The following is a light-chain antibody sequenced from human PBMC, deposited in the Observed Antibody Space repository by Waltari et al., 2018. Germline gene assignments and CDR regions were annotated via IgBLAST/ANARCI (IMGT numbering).Light chain of an antibody. CDR3: QQSYSTPPMYT. Sequence: DIQMAQSPSSLSASVGDRVTITCRASQSISTYLNWYQQKPGKAPKLLNYSASSLQSGVPSRFSGSRSVTDFTLTISSLQPEDFATYYCQQSYSTPPMYTFGQGTKLDIK. CDR1: QSISTY. J-gene: IGKJ2*01. V-gene: IGKV1-39*01. CDR2: SAS.